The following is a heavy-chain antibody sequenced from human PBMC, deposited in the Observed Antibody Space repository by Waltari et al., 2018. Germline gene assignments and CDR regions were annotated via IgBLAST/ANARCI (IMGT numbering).Heavy chain of an antibody. CDR3: ARGGGATDY. J-gene: IGHJ4*02. CDR1: GFIFSDYW. CDR2: IIQDGSEK. V-gene: IGHV3-7*01. Sequence: EVQIVESGGGLVQPGEFLRLSCAASGFIFSDYWMSWVRQAPGKGLEWVANIIQDGSEKFYVDSVKGRFTISRDNAKNSLYLQMNSLRGEDTAVYYCARGGGATDYWGQGTLVTVSS. D-gene: IGHD3-16*01.